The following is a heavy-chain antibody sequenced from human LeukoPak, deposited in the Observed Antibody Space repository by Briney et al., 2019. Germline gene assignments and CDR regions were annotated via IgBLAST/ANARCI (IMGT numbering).Heavy chain of an antibody. Sequence: GGSLRLSCAASGFTFSSYWMSWIRQAPGKGLEWVANIKQDGSEKYYVDSVKGRFTISRDNAKYSMYLQMNSLRAEDTAVYYCASASSSGPYYFDYWGQGTLVTVSS. CDR1: GFTFSSYW. D-gene: IGHD6-19*01. CDR2: IKQDGSEK. CDR3: ASASSSGPYYFDY. J-gene: IGHJ4*02. V-gene: IGHV3-7*01.